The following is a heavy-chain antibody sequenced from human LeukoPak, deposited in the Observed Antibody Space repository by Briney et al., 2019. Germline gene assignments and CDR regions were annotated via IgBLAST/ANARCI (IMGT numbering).Heavy chain of an antibody. CDR1: GGSFSGYY. J-gene: IGHJ4*02. D-gene: IGHD4-23*01. CDR3: ARHMLGGKRSFDS. CDR2: INDSGST. V-gene: IGHV4-34*01. Sequence: SEALSLTCGVYGGSFSGYYWSWIRQPPGKGLEWIGEINDSGSTNYNPSLKSRATISADTSKNQFSLNLSSVTAADTAVYYCARHMLGGKRSFDSWGQGTLVTVSS.